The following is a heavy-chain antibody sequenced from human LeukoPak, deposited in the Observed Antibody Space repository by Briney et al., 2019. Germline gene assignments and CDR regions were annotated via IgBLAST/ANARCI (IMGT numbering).Heavy chain of an antibody. D-gene: IGHD3-22*01. V-gene: IGHV4-38-2*02. CDR3: ARGVTMIGRLRFDP. CDR2: IYHTGST. CDR1: GYSISSGYY. J-gene: IGHJ5*02. Sequence: SETLSLTCTVSGYSISSGYYSGWIRQPPGKGREWIGSIYHTGSTYYTPSLKSRVTISVDTSKNHFSLKLSSVTAADTAVYYCARGVTMIGRLRFDPWGQGTLVTVSS.